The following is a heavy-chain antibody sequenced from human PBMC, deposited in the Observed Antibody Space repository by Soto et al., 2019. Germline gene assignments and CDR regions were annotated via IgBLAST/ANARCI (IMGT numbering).Heavy chain of an antibody. D-gene: IGHD2-2*01. J-gene: IGHJ3*02. CDR2: IFYSGST. CDR3: ARYQPSYAFDI. V-gene: IGHV4-31*03. Sequence: QVQLQESGPGLVKPSQTLSLTCTVSGGSISSGAYYWSWIRQHPGKGLEWIGYIFYSGSTYYNPSLKSRVTITGDPSENPFSLKLSFVTAADTAVYYCARYQPSYAFDIWGQGTMVTVSS. CDR1: GGSISSGAYY.